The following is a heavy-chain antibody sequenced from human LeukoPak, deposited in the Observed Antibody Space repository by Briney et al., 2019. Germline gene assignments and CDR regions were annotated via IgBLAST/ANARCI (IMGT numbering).Heavy chain of an antibody. CDR2: ITGSGGST. CDR3: AKWGDYDVLTGYYVSDY. CDR1: GFIFSNYA. Sequence: GASLRLSCAASGFIFSNYAMSWVCQAPGKGLEWVSAITGSGGSTYYADSVKGRFTISRDNSKNTLYLQMNSLRAEDTAVYYCAKWGDYDVLTGYYVSDYWGQGTLVTVSS. V-gene: IGHV3-23*01. J-gene: IGHJ4*02. D-gene: IGHD3-9*01.